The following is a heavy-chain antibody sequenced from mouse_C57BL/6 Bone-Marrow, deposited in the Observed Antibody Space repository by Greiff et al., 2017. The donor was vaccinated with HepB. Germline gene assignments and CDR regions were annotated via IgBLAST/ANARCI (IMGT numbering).Heavy chain of an antibody. Sequence: QVQLQQSGPELVKPGASVKLSCKASGYTFTSYDINWVKQRPGQGLEWIGWIYPRDGSTKYNEKFKGKATLTVDTSSSTAYMELHSLTSEDSAVYFCARRGDYGSSYGAMDDWGQGTSVTVSS. CDR2: IYPRDGST. CDR3: ARRGDYGSSYGAMDD. D-gene: IGHD1-1*01. V-gene: IGHV1-85*01. J-gene: IGHJ4*01. CDR1: GYTFTSYD.